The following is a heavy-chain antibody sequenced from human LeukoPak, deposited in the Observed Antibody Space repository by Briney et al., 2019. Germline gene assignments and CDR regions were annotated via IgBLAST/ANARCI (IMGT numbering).Heavy chain of an antibody. J-gene: IGHJ4*02. CDR2: INHSGST. D-gene: IGHD6-19*01. CDR3: ARASKWLVNDY. CDR1: GGSFSGYY. Sequence: SETLSLTCAVYGGSFSGYYWSWIRQPPGKGLEWIGEINHSGSTNYNPSLKSRVTISVDTSKNQFSLELSSVTAADTAVYYCARASKWLVNDYWGQGTLVTVSS. V-gene: IGHV4-34*01.